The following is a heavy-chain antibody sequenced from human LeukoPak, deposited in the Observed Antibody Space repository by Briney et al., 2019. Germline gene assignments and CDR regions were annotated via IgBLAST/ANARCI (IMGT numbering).Heavy chain of an antibody. V-gene: IGHV3-33*01. CDR3: ARGLGYSYGYGIDY. CDR2: IWYDGSNK. Sequence: GGSLRLSCAASGFVFSSYAMHWVRQAPGKGPEWVAIIWYDGSNKYYAESVEGRFTISRDNSKNTLYLQMNSLRAEDTAVYSCARGLGYSYGYGIDYWGQGTLVIASS. CDR1: GFVFSSYA. J-gene: IGHJ4*02. D-gene: IGHD5-18*01.